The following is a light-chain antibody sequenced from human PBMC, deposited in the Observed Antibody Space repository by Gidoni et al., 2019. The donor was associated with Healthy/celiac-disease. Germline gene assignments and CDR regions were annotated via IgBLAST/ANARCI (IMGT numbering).Light chain of an antibody. Sequence: EIVITQSPATLSVSPGERATLSCRASQSVSHNLAWYQQKPGQAPRLLIYGAYTRATGIPARFSGSGSGTEFTLTISSLQSEDFAVYYCQQYNNWPPGTFGQGPKVEI. J-gene: IGKJ1*01. V-gene: IGKV3-15*01. CDR1: QSVSHN. CDR2: GAY. CDR3: QQYNNWPPGT.